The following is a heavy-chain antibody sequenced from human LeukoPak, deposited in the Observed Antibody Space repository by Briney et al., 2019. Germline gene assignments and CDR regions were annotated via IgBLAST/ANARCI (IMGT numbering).Heavy chain of an antibody. Sequence: GGSLRLSCAASGFTFSSYGMTWVRQAPGKGLEWVSAVSGSGISTYYADSVKGRFTISRDNSKNTLYLQMNSLRVDDTAVYYCAKDRTGGDWGQGTLVTVSS. CDR2: VSGSGIST. V-gene: IGHV3-23*01. CDR3: AKDRTGGD. J-gene: IGHJ4*02. D-gene: IGHD1-1*01. CDR1: GFTFSSYG.